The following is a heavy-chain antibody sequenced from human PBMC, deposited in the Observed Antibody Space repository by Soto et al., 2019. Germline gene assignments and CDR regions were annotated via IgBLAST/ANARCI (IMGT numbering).Heavy chain of an antibody. D-gene: IGHD3-22*01. Sequence: GASVKVSCKASGGTFSSYAISWVRQAPGQGLEWMGGIIPIFGTANYAQKFQGRVTITADESTSTAYMELSSLRSEDTAVYYCARVPKKDSSGPDVGYFDYWGQGTLVTVSS. V-gene: IGHV1-69*13. CDR3: ARVPKKDSSGPDVGYFDY. CDR2: IIPIFGTA. CDR1: GGTFSSYA. J-gene: IGHJ4*02.